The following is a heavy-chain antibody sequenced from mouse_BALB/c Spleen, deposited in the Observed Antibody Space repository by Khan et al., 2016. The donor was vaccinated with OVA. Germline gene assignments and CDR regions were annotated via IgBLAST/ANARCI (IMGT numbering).Heavy chain of an antibody. Sequence: LEESGAELARPGASVKMSCKASGYTFTSNTMHWVKQRPGQGREWIGYINPNSGYTNYNQNFKDKATLTADKSSSTAYMQLSSLTSEDSAVNYCARSTSVYTMNYWGQRTSFTVSS. D-gene: IGHD1-1*01. CDR2: INPNSGYT. J-gene: IGHJ4*01. CDR1: GYTFTSNT. V-gene: IGHV1-4*01. CDR3: ARSTSVYTMNY.